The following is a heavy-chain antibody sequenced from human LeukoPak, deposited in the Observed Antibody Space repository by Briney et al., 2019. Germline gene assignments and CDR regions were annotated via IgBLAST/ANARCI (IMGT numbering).Heavy chain of an antibody. J-gene: IGHJ5*02. CDR2: IIPIFGTA. V-gene: IGHV1-69*06. D-gene: IGHD2-15*01. CDR1: GGTFSSYA. CDR3: ARDLGYCSGGSCYNWFDP. Sequence: VASVKVSCKASGGTFSSYAISWVRQAPGQGLEWMGGIIPIFGTANYAQKFQGRVTITADKSTSTAYMELSSLRSEDTAVYYCARDLGYCSGGSCYNWFDPWGQGTLVTVSS.